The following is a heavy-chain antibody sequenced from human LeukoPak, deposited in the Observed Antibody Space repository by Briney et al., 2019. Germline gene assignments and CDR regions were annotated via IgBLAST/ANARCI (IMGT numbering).Heavy chain of an antibody. CDR2: IYYSGST. CDR3: AQPKVPSARRFDY. CDR1: GGSISSSSYY. Sequence: SETLSLTCTVSGGSISSSSYYWGWIRQPPGKGLEWIGSIYYSGSTNYNPSLKSRVTISVDTSKNQFSLKLSSVTAADTAVYYCAQPKVPSARRFDYWGQGTLVTVSS. D-gene: IGHD2-2*01. J-gene: IGHJ4*02. V-gene: IGHV4-39*07.